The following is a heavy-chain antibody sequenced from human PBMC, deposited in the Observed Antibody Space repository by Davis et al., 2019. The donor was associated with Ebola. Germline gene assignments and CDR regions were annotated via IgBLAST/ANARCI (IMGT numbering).Heavy chain of an antibody. CDR2: INHSGST. V-gene: IGHV4-34*01. CDR1: GGSFSGYY. J-gene: IGHJ5*01. D-gene: IGHD1-7*01. Sequence: MPGGSLRLSCAVYGGSFSGYYWSWIRQPPGKGLEWIGEINHSGSTNYNPSLKSRVYISIDTSKNQFSLMLNSVTAADTAVYYCGRTNWNYMGLDSWGLGTLVTVSS. CDR3: GRTNWNYMGLDS.